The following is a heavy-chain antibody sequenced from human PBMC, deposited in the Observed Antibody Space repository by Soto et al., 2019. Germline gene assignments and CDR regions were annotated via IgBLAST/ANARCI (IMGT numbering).Heavy chain of an antibody. CDR3: ARDLHIVLMVYEGPFDP. CDR2: ISAYNGNT. V-gene: IGHV1-18*04. CDR1: GYTFTSYG. D-gene: IGHD2-8*01. J-gene: IGHJ5*02. Sequence: ASVKVSCKASGYTFTSYGISWVRQAPGQGLEWMGWISAYNGNTNYAQKLQGRVTMTTDTSTSTAYMELRSLRSDDTAVYYCARDLHIVLMVYEGPFDPWGQGTLVTVS.